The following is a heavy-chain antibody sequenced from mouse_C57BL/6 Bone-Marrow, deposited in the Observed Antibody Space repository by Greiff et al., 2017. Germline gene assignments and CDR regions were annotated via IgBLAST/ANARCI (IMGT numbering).Heavy chain of an antibody. CDR2: IHPNSGST. V-gene: IGHV1-64*01. J-gene: IGHJ2*01. CDR3: TRGYYYGRSPD. D-gene: IGHD1-1*01. Sequence: QVQLQQPGAELVKPGASVKLSCKASGYTFTSSWMHWVKQRPGQGLEWIGMIHPNSGSTTYPEKFKSQATLTVDQSSSTAFMQLSRLTSEDAAVYYCTRGYYYGRSPDWGQGTTLTVSS. CDR1: GYTFTSSW.